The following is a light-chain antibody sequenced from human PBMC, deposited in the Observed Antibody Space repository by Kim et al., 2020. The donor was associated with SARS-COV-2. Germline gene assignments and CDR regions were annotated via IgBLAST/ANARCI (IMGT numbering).Light chain of an antibody. CDR3: SAWDSSLSAWV. Sequence: QAGLTQPPSVSKGLRQTATLTCTGNSNNVGNQGAAWLQQHQGHPPKLLSYRNNNRPSGISERLSASRSDNTASLTITGLQPEDEADYFCSAWDSSLSAWVFGGGTQLTVL. CDR1: SNNVGNQG. V-gene: IGLV10-54*01. J-gene: IGLJ3*02. CDR2: RNN.